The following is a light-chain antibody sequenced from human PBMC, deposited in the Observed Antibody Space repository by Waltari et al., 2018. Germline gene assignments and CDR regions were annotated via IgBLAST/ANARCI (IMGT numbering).Light chain of an antibody. CDR3: QTWVNGTVI. V-gene: IGLV3-1*01. Sequence: SYELTPPPPVSVYPAQTLTITCSGAALATRYPCLYQQRAGQSPIMFIFQDSKRPSGIPERFSGSNSGNTAALTISGAQSMDEADYYCQTWVNGTVIFGGGTKVTVL. J-gene: IGLJ2*01. CDR1: ALATRY. CDR2: QDS.